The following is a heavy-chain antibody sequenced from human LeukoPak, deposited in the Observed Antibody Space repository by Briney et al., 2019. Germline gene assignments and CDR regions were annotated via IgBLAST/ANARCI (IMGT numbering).Heavy chain of an antibody. Sequence: RGSLRLSCAASGFTFSDYYMTWIRQAPGKGLEWVSYISSSSSYTNHADSVKGRFTISRDNAKNSLYLQMNSLRVEDTAVYYCARDQGGGWYFDVWGRGTLVTVSS. D-gene: IGHD1-26*01. CDR3: ARDQGGGWYFDV. CDR2: ISSSSSYT. J-gene: IGHJ2*01. V-gene: IGHV3-11*05. CDR1: GFTFSDYY.